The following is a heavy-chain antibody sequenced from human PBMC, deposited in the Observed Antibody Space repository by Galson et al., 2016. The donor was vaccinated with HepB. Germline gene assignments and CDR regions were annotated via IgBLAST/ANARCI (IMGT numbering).Heavy chain of an antibody. V-gene: IGHV5-51*01. J-gene: IGHJ5*02. CDR1: GNSFTSHW. CDR3: ASAVNGLFWFDP. CDR2: IHAADSH. D-gene: IGHD3-9*01. Sequence: QSGAEVKKPGESLKISCKASGNSFTSHWIGWVRQMPGKGLEWMGIIHAADSHTISTDKSINTAYLQWSSLRASDTAMYYCASAVNGLFWFDPWGQGTLVTVSS.